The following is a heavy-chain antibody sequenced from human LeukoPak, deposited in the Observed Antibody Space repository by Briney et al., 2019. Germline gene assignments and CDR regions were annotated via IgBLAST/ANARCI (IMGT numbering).Heavy chain of an antibody. CDR2: ISYDGSNK. J-gene: IGHJ4*02. CDR3: ARGEYYDSSGQLDY. CDR1: GFTFSSYA. V-gene: IGHV3-30-3*01. Sequence: GGSLRLSCAASGFTFSSYAMHWVRQAPGKGLEWVAVISYDGSNKYYADSVKGRFTISRENSKKTLYLQMNSLRAEDRAVYYCARGEYYDSSGQLDYWGQGTLVTVSS. D-gene: IGHD3-22*01.